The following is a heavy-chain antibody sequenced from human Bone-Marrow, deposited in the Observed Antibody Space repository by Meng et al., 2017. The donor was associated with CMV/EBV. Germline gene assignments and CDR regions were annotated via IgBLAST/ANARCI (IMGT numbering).Heavy chain of an antibody. CDR2: ISGSGGST. D-gene: IGHD6-6*01. Sequence: GESLKISCAASGFTFSSYAMSWVRQAPGKGLEWVSAISGSGGSTYYADSVKGRFTISRDNSKNTLYLQMNSLRAEDTAVYYCAREGDSIAARRAFDYWGLGTLVTVSS. V-gene: IGHV3-23*01. CDR3: AREGDSIAARRAFDY. CDR1: GFTFSSYA. J-gene: IGHJ4*02.